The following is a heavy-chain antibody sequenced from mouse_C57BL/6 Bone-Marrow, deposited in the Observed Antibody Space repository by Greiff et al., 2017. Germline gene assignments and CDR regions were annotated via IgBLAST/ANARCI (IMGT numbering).Heavy chain of an antibody. D-gene: IGHD1-1*01. Sequence: VQLQQSGPELVKPGASVKISCKASGYSFTDYNMNWVKQSNGKCLEWIGVINPNYGTTSYNQKFKGKATLTVDQSASTANMQLNSLTSEDSAVYYGAREDYYGRSYERYFDFWGTGTTVTVSS. V-gene: IGHV1-39*01. CDR2: INPNYGTT. CDR1: GYSFTDYN. CDR3: AREDYYGRSYERYFDF. J-gene: IGHJ1*03.